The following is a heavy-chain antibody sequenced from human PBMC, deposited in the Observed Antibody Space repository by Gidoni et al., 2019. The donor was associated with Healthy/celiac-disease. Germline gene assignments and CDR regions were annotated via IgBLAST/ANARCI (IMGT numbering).Heavy chain of an antibody. CDR3: AKDSNSSGWYFGGFASMDV. CDR2: ISGSGGST. Sequence: EVQLLESGGGLVQPGGSLRLSCAASGFTFSSYAMRWVRQAPGKGLEWVSAISGSGGSTYYADSVKGRFTISRDNSKNTLYLQMNSLRAEDTAVYYCAKDSNSSGWYFGGFASMDVWGQGTTVTVSS. V-gene: IGHV3-23*01. J-gene: IGHJ6*02. CDR1: GFTFSSYA. D-gene: IGHD6-19*01.